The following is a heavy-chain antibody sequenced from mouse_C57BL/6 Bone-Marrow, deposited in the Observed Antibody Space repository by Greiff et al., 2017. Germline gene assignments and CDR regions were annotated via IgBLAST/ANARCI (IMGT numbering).Heavy chain of an antibody. CDR1: GYSITSGYY. D-gene: IGHD2-4*01. J-gene: IGHJ4*01. CDR2: ISYDGSN. CDR3: ARVPIYYDYDEDMDY. V-gene: IGHV3-6*01. Sequence: EVQLQESGPGLVKPSQSLSLTCSVTGYSITSGYYWNWIRQFPGNKLEWMGYISYDGSNNYNPSLKNRISITRDTSKNQFFLKLNSVTTEDTATYYCARVPIYYDYDEDMDYWGQGTSVTGSS.